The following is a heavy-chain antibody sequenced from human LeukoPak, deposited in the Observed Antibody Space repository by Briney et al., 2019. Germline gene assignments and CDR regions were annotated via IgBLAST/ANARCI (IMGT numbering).Heavy chain of an antibody. J-gene: IGHJ4*02. CDR1: GYSITSGFY. CDR2: IYHSGST. CDR3: ARGGDYVHYYSDH. D-gene: IGHD4-17*01. Sequence: PSETLSLICTVSGYSITSGFYWGWIRQPPGKGLEWIGSIYHSGSTSYNPSLKSRVAISVDTSKNQFSLKLYSVTAADTAVYYCARGGDYVHYYSDHWGQGTLLTVSS. V-gene: IGHV4-38-2*02.